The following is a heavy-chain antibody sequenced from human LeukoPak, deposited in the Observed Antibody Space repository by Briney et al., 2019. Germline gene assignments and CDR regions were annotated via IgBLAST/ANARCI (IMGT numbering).Heavy chain of an antibody. CDR1: GFTFSSYW. J-gene: IGHJ4*02. V-gene: IGHV3-7*01. CDR2: IKQDGSEK. CDR3: ARAEVDTAYNLFDY. D-gene: IGHD5-18*01. Sequence: GGSLRLSCAASGFTFSSYWMSWVRQAPGKGLEWVANIKQDGSEKYYVDSVKGRFTISRDNAKNSPYLQMNSLRAEDTAVYYCARAEVDTAYNLFDYWGQGTLVTVSS.